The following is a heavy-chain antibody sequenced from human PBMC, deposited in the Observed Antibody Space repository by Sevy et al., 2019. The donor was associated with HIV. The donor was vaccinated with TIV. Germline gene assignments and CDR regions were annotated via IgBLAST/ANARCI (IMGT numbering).Heavy chain of an antibody. Sequence: GGSPRLSCAASGFSFSQYSMNWVRQAPGKGLEWLSYISGTSGTIYYAASVKGRFTISRDNAKNSVYLQMNSLRDEDTAVYYCARVVLYYDANYCDYWGQGALVTVSS. J-gene: IGHJ4*02. CDR2: ISGTSGTI. CDR3: ARVVLYYDANYCDY. V-gene: IGHV3-48*02. D-gene: IGHD3-22*01. CDR1: GFSFSQYS.